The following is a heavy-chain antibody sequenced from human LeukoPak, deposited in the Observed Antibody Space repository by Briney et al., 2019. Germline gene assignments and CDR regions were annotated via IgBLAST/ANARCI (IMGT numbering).Heavy chain of an antibody. CDR1: GFTFSSFE. J-gene: IGHJ5*02. CDR3: ARDAIVDGRFDP. V-gene: IGHV3-48*03. D-gene: IGHD2-21*01. CDR2: ISSGGTTI. Sequence: GGSLRLSCAASGFTFSSFEMNWVRRAPGKGLEWLSYISSGGTTIYYADSVKGRFTISRDNAKNSLYLQMNSLRAEDTAVYFCARDAIVDGRFDPWGQGTLVTVSS.